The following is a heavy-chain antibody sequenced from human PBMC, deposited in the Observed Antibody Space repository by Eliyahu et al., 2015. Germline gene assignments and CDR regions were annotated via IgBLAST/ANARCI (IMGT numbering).Heavy chain of an antibody. V-gene: IGHV4-39*01. D-gene: IGHD3-10*01. CDR1: GXSISSSSYY. CDR3: ARLQYYYGSGYLDY. J-gene: IGHJ4*02. Sequence: QLQLQESGPGLVKPSXALSLTCXVXGXSISSSSYYXGWIRQPPGKGLEWIGSIYYSGSTHYNPSLKSRVTISVDTSKNQFSLKLSSVTAADTAVYYCARLQYYYGSGYLDYWGQGTLVTVSS. CDR2: IYYSGST.